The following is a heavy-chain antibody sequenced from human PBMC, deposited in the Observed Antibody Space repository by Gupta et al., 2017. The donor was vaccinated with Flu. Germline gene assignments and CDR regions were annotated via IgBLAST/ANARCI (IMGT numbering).Heavy chain of an antibody. CDR2: INGDGSST. CDR1: GFSFSGYW. J-gene: IGHJ5*02. CDR3: ARSDWFDP. V-gene: IGHV3-74*01. Sequence: EVQLVESGGGLVQSGGSLRLSCAASGFSFSGYWMHWVRQAPGRGLVWVSRINGDGSSTSYADSVQGRFIISRDNAKNLLYLQMNSLRVEDTAVYFCARSDWFDPWGQGTLVTVSS.